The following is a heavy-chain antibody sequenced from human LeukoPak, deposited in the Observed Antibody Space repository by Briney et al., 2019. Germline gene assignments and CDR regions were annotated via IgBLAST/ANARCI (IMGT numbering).Heavy chain of an antibody. V-gene: IGHV3-48*01. CDR1: GFTFNTYS. Sequence: PGGSLRLSCAASGFTFNTYSMKWVRQAPGKGLEWVSYISSHSTTKYYADSVKGRFTISRDNAKNSLYLEMNSLRAEDTAVYYCARDPLEWGLYYLDYWGQGTLVTVSS. D-gene: IGHD3-16*01. CDR3: ARDPLEWGLYYLDY. CDR2: ISSHSTTK. J-gene: IGHJ4*02.